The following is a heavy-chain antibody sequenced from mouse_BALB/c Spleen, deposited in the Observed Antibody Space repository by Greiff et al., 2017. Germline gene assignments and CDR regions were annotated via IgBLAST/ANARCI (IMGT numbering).Heavy chain of an antibody. D-gene: IGHD1-1*01. CDR1: GFNIKDTY. J-gene: IGHJ1*01. CDR3: AIHYYGSPLDV. V-gene: IGHV14-3*02. Sequence: EVQLQQSGAELVKPGASVKLSCTASGFNIKDTYMHWVKQRPEQGLEWIGRIDPANGNTKYDPKFQGKATITADTSSNTAYLQLSSLTSEDTAVYYCAIHYYGSPLDVWGAGTTVTVSS. CDR2: IDPANGNT.